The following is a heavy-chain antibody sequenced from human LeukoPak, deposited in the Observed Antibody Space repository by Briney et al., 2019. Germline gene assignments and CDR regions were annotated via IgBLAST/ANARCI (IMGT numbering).Heavy chain of an antibody. CDR1: GGSISSSSYY. V-gene: IGHV4-39*01. CDR3: ARQVDIVVVPASWFDP. D-gene: IGHD2-2*01. CDR2: IYYSGST. Sequence: SETLSLTCTVSGGSISSSSYYWGWIRQPPGKGLEWIGSIYYSGSTYYNPSLRSRVTISVDTSKNQFSLKLSSVTAADTAVYYCARQVDIVVVPASWFDPWGQGTLVTVSS. J-gene: IGHJ5*02.